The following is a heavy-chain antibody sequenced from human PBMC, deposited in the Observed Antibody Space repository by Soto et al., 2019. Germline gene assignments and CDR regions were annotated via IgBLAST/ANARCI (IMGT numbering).Heavy chain of an antibody. Sequence: QLQLQESGSGLVKPSQTLSLTCAVSGGSISSGGYSWSWIRQPPGKGLEWIGYMYHSRSTSYNPSLKTRVTRSIDRSKNQFSQKLSSVTAADTAVYYCATVPDYWGQGILVTVSS. J-gene: IGHJ4*02. D-gene: IGHD2-2*01. V-gene: IGHV4-30-2*01. CDR2: MYHSRST. CDR1: GGSISSGGYS. CDR3: ATVPDY.